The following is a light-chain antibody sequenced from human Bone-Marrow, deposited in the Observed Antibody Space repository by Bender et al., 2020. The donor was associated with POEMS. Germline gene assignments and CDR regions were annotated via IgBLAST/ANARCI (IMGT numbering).Light chain of an antibody. J-gene: IGLJ2*01. CDR2: DDV. Sequence: SYVLTQPLSVSVAPGQTATISCGGLHIGSKSVHWYQQKSGQAPVLVVYDDVDRPSGIPERFSGSNSANTATLTINSVGAGDEADYYCQVWDDSSNHPGVVFGGGTKLTVL. CDR3: QVWDDSSNHPGVV. V-gene: IGLV3-21*02. CDR1: HIGSKS.